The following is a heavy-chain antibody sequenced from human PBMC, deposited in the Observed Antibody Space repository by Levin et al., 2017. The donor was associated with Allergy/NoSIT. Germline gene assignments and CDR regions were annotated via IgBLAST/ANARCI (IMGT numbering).Heavy chain of an antibody. D-gene: IGHD1-20*01. J-gene: IGHJ5*02. CDR3: ARVGSRYNWKPSGDWFDP. CDR1: GFTVSSNY. V-gene: IGHV3-66*01. CDR2: IYSGGAT. Sequence: GESLKISCAASGFTVSSNYMSWVRQAPGKGLEWVSVIYSGGATYYTDSVKGRFTISRDNSKNTLYLQMNSLRAEDTAVYYCARVGSRYNWKPSGDWFDPWGQGTLVTVSS.